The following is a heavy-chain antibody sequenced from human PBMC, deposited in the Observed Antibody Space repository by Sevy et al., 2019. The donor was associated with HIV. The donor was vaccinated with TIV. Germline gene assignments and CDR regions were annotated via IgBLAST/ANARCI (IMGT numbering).Heavy chain of an antibody. CDR1: GFTVSGNY. CDR3: ARDRYYDASGYYYYYYGMDV. D-gene: IGHD3-22*01. Sequence: GGSLRLSCEASGFTVSGNYMAWVRLAPGKGLEWVSLIDSGGSTYYADSVKGRFTISRDNAKNTLHLQMNPLRAEDTAVYFCARDRYYDASGYYYYYYGMDVWGQGTTVTVSS. V-gene: IGHV3-66*01. J-gene: IGHJ6*02. CDR2: IDSGGST.